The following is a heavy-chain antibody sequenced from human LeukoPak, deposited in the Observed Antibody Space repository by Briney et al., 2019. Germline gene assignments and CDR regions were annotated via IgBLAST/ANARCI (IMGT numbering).Heavy chain of an antibody. CDR3: AKVEGYSSGWPGLDY. CDR2: IWYDGSNK. D-gene: IGHD6-19*01. Sequence: PGGSLRLSCAASGFTFSSYGMPWVRQAPGKGLEWVAVIWYDGSNKYYADSVKGRFTISRDNSKNTLYLQMNSLRAEDTAVYYCAKVEGYSSGWPGLDYWGQGTLVTVSS. CDR1: GFTFSSYG. J-gene: IGHJ4*02. V-gene: IGHV3-33*06.